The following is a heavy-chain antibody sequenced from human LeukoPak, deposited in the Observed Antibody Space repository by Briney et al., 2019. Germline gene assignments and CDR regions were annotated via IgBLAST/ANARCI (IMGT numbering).Heavy chain of an antibody. V-gene: IGHV4-34*01. CDR1: GGSFSGYY. Sequence: SETLSLTCAVYGGSFSGYYWSWIRQPPGKGLEWIGEINHSGSSNYNPSLKSRVTISVDMSKNQVSLKVNSVTAADTAVYYCARDSRTYYDVPYWGQGTLVTVSS. CDR3: ARDSRTYYDVPY. J-gene: IGHJ4*02. D-gene: IGHD3-22*01. CDR2: INHSGSS.